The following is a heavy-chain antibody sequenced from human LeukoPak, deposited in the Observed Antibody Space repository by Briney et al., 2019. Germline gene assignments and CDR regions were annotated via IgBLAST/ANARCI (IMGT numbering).Heavy chain of an antibody. CDR3: ARGVGYYDSSGYPEYFQH. CDR1: GYTFTSYG. CDR2: ISAYNGNT. Sequence: ASVKVSCKASGYTFTSYGISWVRQAPGQGLEWMGWISAYNGNTNYAQKLQGRVTMTTDTSTSTAYMELRSLRSDDTAVYYCARGVGYYDSSGYPEYFQHWGQGTLVTVSS. J-gene: IGHJ1*01. V-gene: IGHV1-18*01. D-gene: IGHD3-22*01.